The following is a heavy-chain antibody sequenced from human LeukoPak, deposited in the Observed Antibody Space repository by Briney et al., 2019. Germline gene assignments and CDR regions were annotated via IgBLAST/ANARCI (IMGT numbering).Heavy chain of an antibody. CDR1: GFTFSAYS. J-gene: IGHJ4*02. D-gene: IGHD1-26*01. Sequence: GGSLRLSCGASGFTFSAYSMHWVRQAPGKGLEYASAISSNGESTYYANSVKDRFTISRDNAKNTLYLQMGSLRAEDMAVYYCARIGGTNYYDYWGQGTLVTVSS. V-gene: IGHV3-64*01. CDR2: ISSNGEST. CDR3: ARIGGTNYYDY.